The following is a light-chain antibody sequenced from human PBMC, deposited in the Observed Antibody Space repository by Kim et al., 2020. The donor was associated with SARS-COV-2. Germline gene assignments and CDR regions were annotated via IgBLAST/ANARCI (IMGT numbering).Light chain of an antibody. CDR3: QQSGQG. CDR1: HSISSSY. CDR2: GAS. Sequence: EIVLTQSPGTLSLSPGERATLSCRASHSISSSYLAWYQQKPGQAPRLLIYGASRRATGIPDRFSGSGSGTGFTLTINRLEPEDFAVYYCQQSGQGFGQGTKVDIK. J-gene: IGKJ1*01. V-gene: IGKV3-20*01.